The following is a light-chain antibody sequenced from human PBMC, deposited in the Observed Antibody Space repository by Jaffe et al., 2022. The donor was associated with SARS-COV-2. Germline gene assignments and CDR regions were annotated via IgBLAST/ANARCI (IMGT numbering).Light chain of an antibody. CDR3: QQYKNWPPLYT. J-gene: IGKJ2*01. CDR1: QSISSN. Sequence: EIEMTQSPATLSVSPGERATLSCRASQSISSNLGWYQQKPGQAPRLLIYGVSARIPGVPARFSGSGSGTEFTLTISSVQSEDFAVYYCQQYKNWPPLYTFGQGTKLEI. CDR2: GVS. V-gene: IGKV3-15*01.